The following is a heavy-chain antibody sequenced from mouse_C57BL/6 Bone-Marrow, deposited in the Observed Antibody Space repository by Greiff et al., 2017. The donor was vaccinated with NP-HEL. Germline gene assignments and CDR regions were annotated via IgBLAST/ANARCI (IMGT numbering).Heavy chain of an antibody. CDR2: IWSGGST. D-gene: IGHD1-1*01. Sequence: QVHVKQSGPGLVQPSQSLSITCTVSGFSLTSYGVHWVRQSPGKGLEWLGVIWSGGSTDYNAAFISRLSISKDNSKSQVFFKMNSLQADDTAIYYCARTGYYGSSYPAWFAYWGQGTLVTVSA. CDR3: ARTGYYGSSYPAWFAY. CDR1: GFSLTSYG. V-gene: IGHV2-2*01. J-gene: IGHJ3*01.